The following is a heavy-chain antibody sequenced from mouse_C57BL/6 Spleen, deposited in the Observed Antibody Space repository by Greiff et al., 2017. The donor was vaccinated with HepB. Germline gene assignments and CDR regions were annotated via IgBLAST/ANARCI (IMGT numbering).Heavy chain of an antibody. CDR3: ARWGGSSPYWYFDV. Sequence: QVQLQQPGAELVMPGASVKLSCKASGYTFTSYWMHWVKQRPGQGLEWIGEIDPSDSYTNYNQKFKGKSTLTVDKSSSKAYMQLSSLTSEDSAVYYCARWGGSSPYWYFDVWGTGTTVTVSS. J-gene: IGHJ1*03. CDR2: IDPSDSYT. V-gene: IGHV1-69*01. CDR1: GYTFTSYW. D-gene: IGHD1-1*01.